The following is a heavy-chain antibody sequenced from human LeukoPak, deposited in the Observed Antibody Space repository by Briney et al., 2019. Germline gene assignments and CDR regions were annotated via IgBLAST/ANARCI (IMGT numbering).Heavy chain of an antibody. D-gene: IGHD5-18*01. CDR2: IYHSGST. CDR3: ARHKDTAMVNDAFDI. Sequence: PSETLSLTCTVSGYSISSGYYWGWIRQPPGKGLEWIGSIYHSGSTYYNPSLKSRVTISVDTSKNQFSLKLSSVTAADTAVYYCARHKDTAMVNDAFDIWGQGTMVTVSS. J-gene: IGHJ3*02. V-gene: IGHV4-38-2*02. CDR1: GYSISSGYY.